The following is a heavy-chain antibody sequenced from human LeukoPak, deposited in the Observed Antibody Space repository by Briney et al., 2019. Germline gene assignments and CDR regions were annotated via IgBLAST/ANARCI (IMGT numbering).Heavy chain of an antibody. J-gene: IGHJ4*02. CDR1: GFSFSTFW. CDR3: ATVAAGFY. CDR2: VNSDGSTT. V-gene: IGHV3-74*01. Sequence: GGSLRLSCAASGFSFSTFWMSWVRQAPGKGLVWVSRVNSDGSTTNYVDSVKGRFTISRDNAENTLYMRMNSLRPEDTAVYYCATVAAGFYWGQGTLVTVSS. D-gene: IGHD6-13*01.